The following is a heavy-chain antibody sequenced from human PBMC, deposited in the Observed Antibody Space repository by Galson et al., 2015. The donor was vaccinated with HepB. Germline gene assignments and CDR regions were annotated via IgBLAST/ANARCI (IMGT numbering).Heavy chain of an antibody. Sequence: SLRLSCAASGFTFSTYTMHWVRQAPGTGLEWVAVISYDGNNNFYADSVKGRFTISRDNSNNTLYLQMNSLRAEDTAVYYCARQRPRLPVGGEKSWFDPWGQGTLVTVSS. CDR3: ARQRPRLPVGGEKSWFDP. V-gene: IGHV3-30-3*01. CDR2: ISYDGNNN. J-gene: IGHJ5*02. D-gene: IGHD4-23*01. CDR1: GFTFSTYT.